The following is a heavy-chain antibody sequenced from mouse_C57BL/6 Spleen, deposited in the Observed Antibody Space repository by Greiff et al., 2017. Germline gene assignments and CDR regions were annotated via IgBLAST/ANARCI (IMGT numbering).Heavy chain of an antibody. CDR1: GYTFTSYG. J-gene: IGHJ1*03. Sequence: QVQLQQSGAELARPGASVKLSCKASGYTFTSYGISWVKQRTGQGLEWIGEIYPRSGSTYYNEKFKGKATLTADKSSSTAYMELRSLTSEDSAVYCGASGDDYGSKCWDFDGWGTGTPVTVSS. D-gene: IGHD1-1*01. V-gene: IGHV1-81*01. CDR2: IYPRSGST. CDR3: ASGDDYGSKCWDFDG.